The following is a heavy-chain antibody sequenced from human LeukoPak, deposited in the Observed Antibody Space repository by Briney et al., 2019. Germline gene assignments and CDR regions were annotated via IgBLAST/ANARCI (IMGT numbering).Heavy chain of an antibody. CDR1: GFTFSSYA. CDR3: AKGPDYDYVWGGYRYPVYFDY. Sequence: GGSLRLSCAASGFTFSSYAMSWVRQAPGKGLEWVSAISGSGGSTYYADSVKGRFTISRDNSKNTLYLQMNSLRAEDTAVYYCAKGPDYDYVWGGYRYPVYFDYWGQGTLVTVSS. V-gene: IGHV3-23*01. J-gene: IGHJ4*02. D-gene: IGHD3-16*02. CDR2: ISGSGGST.